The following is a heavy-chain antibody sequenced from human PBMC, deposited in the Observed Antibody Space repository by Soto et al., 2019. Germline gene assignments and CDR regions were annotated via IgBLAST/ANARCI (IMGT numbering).Heavy chain of an antibody. CDR3: AKRASITMVRGVLGTWCRDV. CDR2: ISGNSGSI. V-gene: IGHV3-9*01. CDR1: GFTFDDYA. D-gene: IGHD3-10*01. Sequence: EVQLVESGVGLVQPGRSLRLSCAASGFTFDDYAMHWVRQAPGKGLEWVSGISGNSGSIGYADSVKGRFTISRDNDKNSMHLQMNSLSADDTDFYYCAKRASITMVRGVLGTWCRDVWGQGTTVTVA. J-gene: IGHJ6*01.